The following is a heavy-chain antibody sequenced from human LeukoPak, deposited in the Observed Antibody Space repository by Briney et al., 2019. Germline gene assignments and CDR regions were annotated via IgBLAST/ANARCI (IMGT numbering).Heavy chain of an antibody. J-gene: IGHJ3*02. Sequence: NPAETLSLTCTASGGSISSYYWSWIRQPAGKGLEWIGRIYISGSTNYNPSPKSRVTMSVDTSKNQFSLKLSSVTAADTAVYYCARGYYDILAGFDAFDIWGQGTMVTVSS. D-gene: IGHD3-9*01. V-gene: IGHV4-4*07. CDR1: GGSISSYY. CDR3: ARGYYDILAGFDAFDI. CDR2: IYISGST.